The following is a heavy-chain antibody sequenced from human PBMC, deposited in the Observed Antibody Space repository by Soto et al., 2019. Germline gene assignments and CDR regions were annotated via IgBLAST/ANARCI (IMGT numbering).Heavy chain of an antibody. V-gene: IGHV4-39*01. J-gene: IGHJ5*02. CDR1: GGSISSSSYY. D-gene: IGHD3-3*01. CDR2: IYYSGST. Sequence: PSETLSLTCTVSGGSISSSSYYWGWIRQPPGKGLEWIGSIYYSGSTYYNPSLKSRVTISVDTSKNQFSLKLSSVTAADTAVYYCARQLPVLRFLEWFWFDPWGQGTLVTVSS. CDR3: ARQLPVLRFLEWFWFDP.